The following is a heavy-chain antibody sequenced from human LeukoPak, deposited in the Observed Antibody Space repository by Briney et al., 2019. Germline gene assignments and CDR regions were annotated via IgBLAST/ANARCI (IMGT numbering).Heavy chain of an antibody. J-gene: IGHJ2*01. CDR3: ARDHYCSGGSCYGYFDL. Sequence: GGSLRLSCAASGFTFSSYAMHWVRQAPGKGLEWVAVISYDGSNRYYADSVKGRFTISRDNSKNTLYLQMNSLRAEDTAVYYCARDHYCSGGSCYGYFDLWGRGTLVTVSS. CDR1: GFTFSSYA. CDR2: ISYDGSNR. D-gene: IGHD2-15*01. V-gene: IGHV3-30*04.